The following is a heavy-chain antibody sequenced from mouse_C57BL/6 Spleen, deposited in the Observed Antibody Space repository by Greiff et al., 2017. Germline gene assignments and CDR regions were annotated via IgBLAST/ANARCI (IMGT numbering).Heavy chain of an antibody. V-gene: IGHV1-82*01. CDR3: ASSYDGGSYGYFDV. D-gene: IGHD1-1*01. CDR2: IYPGDGDT. CDR1: GYAFSSSW. Sequence: QVQLKESGPELVKPGASVKISCKASGYAFSSSWMNWVQQRPGKGLEWIGRIYPGDGDTNYNGKFKGKATLTADKSSRTAYMQLSSLTSEDSAVYFGASSYDGGSYGYFDVWGTGTTVTVSS. J-gene: IGHJ1*03.